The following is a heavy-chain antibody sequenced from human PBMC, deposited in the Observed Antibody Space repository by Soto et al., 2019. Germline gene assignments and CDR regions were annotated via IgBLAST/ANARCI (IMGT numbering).Heavy chain of an antibody. CDR1: GDSISSNY. V-gene: IGHV4-59*08. CDR3: ARNSPLLENDYYGMDV. J-gene: IGHJ6*02. D-gene: IGHD2-21*01. CDR2: IYYSGNP. Sequence: SETLSLTCTVSGDSISSNYWSWIRQPPGKGLEWIGYIYYSGNPTYNPSFKSRVTMSVDRSKNQFSLRLSSLTAADTAVYYCARNSPLLENDYYGMDVWGQGTTVTVSS.